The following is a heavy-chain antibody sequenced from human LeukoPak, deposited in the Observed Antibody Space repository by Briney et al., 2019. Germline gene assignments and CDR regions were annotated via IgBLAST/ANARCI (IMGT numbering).Heavy chain of an antibody. CDR1: GGSFSGYY. CDR3: ARGRSSGYYY. CDR2: INHSGST. Sequence: PSETLSLTCAVYGGSFSGYYWSWIRQPPGKGLEWIGEINHSGSTNYNPSLKSRVTISVDTSKNPFSLKLSSVTAADTAVYYCARGRSSGYYYWGQGTLVTVSS. J-gene: IGHJ4*02. D-gene: IGHD3-22*01. V-gene: IGHV4-34*01.